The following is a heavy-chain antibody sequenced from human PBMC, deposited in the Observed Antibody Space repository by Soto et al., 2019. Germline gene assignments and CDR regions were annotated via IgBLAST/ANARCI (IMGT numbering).Heavy chain of an antibody. CDR1: GDSVSSNNAA. CDR2: TYYTSKWYD. V-gene: IGHV6-1*01. CDR3: ARGGRYDSSGYYPLDY. Sequence: QTLSLTCAISGDSVSSNNAAWNWIRQSPSRGLERLGRTYYTSKWYDDYAVSVKSRITINPDTSKNQFSLQLNSVTPEDTAVYYCARGGRYDSSGYYPLDYWGQGTLVTVSS. D-gene: IGHD3-22*01. J-gene: IGHJ4*02.